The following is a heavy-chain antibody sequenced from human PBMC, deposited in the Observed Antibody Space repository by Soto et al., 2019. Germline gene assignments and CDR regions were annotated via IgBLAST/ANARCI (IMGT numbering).Heavy chain of an antibody. CDR3: ARVGDYDYGGKDYYYYGMDV. CDR2: IWYDGSNK. J-gene: IGHJ6*02. Sequence: PGRSLRLYCAASGFTFSSYGMHWVRQAPGKGLEGVAVIWYDGSNKYYADSVKGRFTISRDNSKNTLYLQMNSLRAEDTAVYYCARVGDYDYGGKDYYYYGMDVWGQGTTVTVSS. D-gene: IGHD4-17*01. CDR1: GFTFSSYG. V-gene: IGHV3-33*01.